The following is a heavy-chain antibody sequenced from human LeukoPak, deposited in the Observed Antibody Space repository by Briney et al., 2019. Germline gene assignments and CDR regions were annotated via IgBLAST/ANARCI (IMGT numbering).Heavy chain of an antibody. CDR2: ISGSGGST. V-gene: IGHV3-23*01. CDR3: AKREQWRGFDP. J-gene: IGHJ5*02. Sequence: GGSLRLSCAASGFKFSDHYIDWVRQAPGKGLEWVSAISGSGGSTYYADSVKGRFTISRDNSKNTLYLQMNSLRAEDTAVYYCAKREQWRGFDPWGQGTLVTVSS. CDR1: GFKFSDHY. D-gene: IGHD6-19*01.